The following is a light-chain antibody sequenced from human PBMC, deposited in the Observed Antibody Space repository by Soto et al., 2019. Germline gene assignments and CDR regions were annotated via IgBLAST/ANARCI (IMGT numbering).Light chain of an antibody. CDR2: DAS. CDR3: QQYYSNPYT. J-gene: IGKJ2*01. Sequence: DIQMTQSPSTLSASVEDRITITCRASQSVSGWLAWYQQKPGKAPKLLVYDASSLPSGVPSSFSGSGFGTDFTLTISSLQPDDFATSYYQQYYSNPYTFGQGTNLEIK. CDR1: QSVSGW. V-gene: IGKV1-5*01.